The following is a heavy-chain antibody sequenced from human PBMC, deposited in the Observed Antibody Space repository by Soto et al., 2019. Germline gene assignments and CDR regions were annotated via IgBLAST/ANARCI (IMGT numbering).Heavy chain of an antibody. D-gene: IGHD3-3*01. V-gene: IGHV3-30*18. CDR1: GFTFSSYG. CDR3: AKDQYDFWSGYSDYDFGMDV. J-gene: IGHJ6*02. Sequence: HPGGSLRLSCAASGFTFSSYGMHWVRQAPGKGLEWVAVISYDGSNKYYADSVKGRFTISRDNSKNTLYPQMNSLRAEDTAVYYCAKDQYDFWSGYSDYDFGMDVWGQGTTVTVSS. CDR2: ISYDGSNK.